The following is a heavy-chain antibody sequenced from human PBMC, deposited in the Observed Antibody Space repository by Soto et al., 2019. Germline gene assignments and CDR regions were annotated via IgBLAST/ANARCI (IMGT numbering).Heavy chain of an antibody. D-gene: IGHD3-9*01. CDR3: ASSARYSDGMDV. CDR1: GGTFSSYA. CDR2: IIPIFGTA. Sequence: QVQLVQSGAEVKKPGSSVKVSCEASGGTFSSYAISLVRQAPGQGLEWMGGIIPIFGTANYAQKFQGRVTITADKSTSTAYMELSSLRSEDTAVYYCASSARYSDGMDVWGQGTTVTVSS. J-gene: IGHJ6*02. V-gene: IGHV1-69*06.